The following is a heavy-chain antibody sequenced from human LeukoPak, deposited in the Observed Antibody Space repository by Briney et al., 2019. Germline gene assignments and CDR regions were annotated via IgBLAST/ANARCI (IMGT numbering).Heavy chain of an antibody. J-gene: IGHJ6*02. D-gene: IGHD6-13*01. CDR3: ARGSPPAAGHSSTDYYYYGMDV. Sequence: GVSLRLSCAASGFTFSSYAMHWVRQAPGKGLEWVAVISYDGSNKYYADSVKGRFTISRDNSKNTLYLQMNSLRAEDTAVYYCARGSPPAAGHSSTDYYYYGMDVWGQGTTVTVSS. V-gene: IGHV3-30-3*01. CDR2: ISYDGSNK. CDR1: GFTFSSYA.